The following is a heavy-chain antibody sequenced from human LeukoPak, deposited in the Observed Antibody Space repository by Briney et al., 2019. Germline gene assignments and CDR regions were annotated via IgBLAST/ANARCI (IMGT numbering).Heavy chain of an antibody. J-gene: IGHJ4*02. CDR1: GFTFSSNA. D-gene: IGHD2-2*01. V-gene: IGHV3-23*01. Sequence: GGSLRLSCAASGFTFSSNAMSWVRQAPGKGLEWVSATSGSGVPTYYADSVKGRFTISRDNSKNTLYLQMNSLRAEDTAVYYCATALQLLGGYWGQGTLVTVSS. CDR3: ATALQLLGGY. CDR2: TSGSGVPT.